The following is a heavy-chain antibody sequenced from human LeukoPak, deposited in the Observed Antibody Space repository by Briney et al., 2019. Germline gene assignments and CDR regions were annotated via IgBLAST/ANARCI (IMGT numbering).Heavy chain of an antibody. CDR3: ARRLNPYYGSGSYYFDY. CDR2: INHSGST. CDR1: GGSFSGYY. J-gene: IGHJ4*02. D-gene: IGHD3-10*01. V-gene: IGHV4-34*01. Sequence: SETLSLTCAVYGGSFSGYYWSWIRQPPGKGLEWIGEINHSGSTSYNPSLKSRVTISVDTSKNQFSLKLSSVTAADTAVYYCARRLNPYYGSGSYYFDYWGQGTLVTVSS.